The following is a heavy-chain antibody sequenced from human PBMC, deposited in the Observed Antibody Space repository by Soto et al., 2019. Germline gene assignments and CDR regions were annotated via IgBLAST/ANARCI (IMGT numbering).Heavy chain of an antibody. CDR2: ISTAGNT. Sequence: PGGSMRLSCAASGFPFSNYDMHWVRHATGKGLEWVSTISTAGNTYSPGSVKGRFTISRENAKNSLYLQMNSLRVDDTAVYYCARGRDSGLYYFDYWGQGTLVTVSP. D-gene: IGHD2-21*01. CDR3: ARGRDSGLYYFDY. V-gene: IGHV3-13*01. J-gene: IGHJ4*02. CDR1: GFPFSNYD.